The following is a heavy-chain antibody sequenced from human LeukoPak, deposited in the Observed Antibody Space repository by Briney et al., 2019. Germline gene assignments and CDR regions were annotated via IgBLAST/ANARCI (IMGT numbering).Heavy chain of an antibody. Sequence: GGSLRLSCAASGFTFSSYAMHWVRQAPGKGLEWVAVISYDGSNKYYADSVKGRFTISRDNSKNTLYLQMNSLRAEDTAVYYCAKDEDYYDSSGYYHYWGQGTLVTVSS. CDR2: ISYDGSNK. V-gene: IGHV3-30*04. CDR1: GFTFSSYA. CDR3: AKDEDYYDSSGYYHY. D-gene: IGHD3-22*01. J-gene: IGHJ4*02.